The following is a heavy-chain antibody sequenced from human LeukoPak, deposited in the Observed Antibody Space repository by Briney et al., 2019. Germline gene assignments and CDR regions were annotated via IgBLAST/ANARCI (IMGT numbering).Heavy chain of an antibody. J-gene: IGHJ4*02. CDR1: GFIFSKHW. CDR3: ARESSGSYWG. D-gene: IGHD3-10*01. Sequence: GGSLRLSCVASGFIFSKHWMHWVRQAPGKGLVWVSRLDLDGSTTSYADSVKGRFTISRDNAKNTLYLQMNSLRVDDTGVYYCARESSGSYWGWGQGTLVTVSS. CDR2: LDLDGSTT. V-gene: IGHV3-74*01.